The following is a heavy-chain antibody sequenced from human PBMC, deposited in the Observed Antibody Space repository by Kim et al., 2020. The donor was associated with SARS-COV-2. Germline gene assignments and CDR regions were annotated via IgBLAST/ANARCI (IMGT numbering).Heavy chain of an antibody. D-gene: IGHD2-21*02. V-gene: IGHV5-10-1*01. Sequence: GASLKISCKGSGYSFTSYWISWVRQMPGKGLEWMGRIDPSDSYTNYSPSFQGHVTISADKSISTAYLQWSSLKASDTAMYYCARHFGTAGLLNWFDPWGQGTLVTVSS. CDR2: IDPSDSYT. J-gene: IGHJ5*02. CDR1: GYSFTSYW. CDR3: ARHFGTAGLLNWFDP.